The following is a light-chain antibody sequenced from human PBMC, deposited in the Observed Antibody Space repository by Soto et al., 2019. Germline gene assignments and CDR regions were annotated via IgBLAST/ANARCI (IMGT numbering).Light chain of an antibody. Sequence: QLVLTQPPSVSGAPGQRVTISCTGSSSNSGAGYDVHWYQQLPGTAPKLLIYGNTNRPSGVPDRFSGSKSGTSASLAITGLQAEDEADYYCQSHDSSLSGVLFGGGTKVTVL. V-gene: IGLV1-40*01. J-gene: IGLJ2*01. CDR2: GNT. CDR1: SSNSGAGYD. CDR3: QSHDSSLSGVL.